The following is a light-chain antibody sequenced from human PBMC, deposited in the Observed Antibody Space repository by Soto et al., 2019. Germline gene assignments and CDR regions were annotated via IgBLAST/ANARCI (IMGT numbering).Light chain of an antibody. J-gene: IGLJ1*01. V-gene: IGLV2-14*01. CDR2: EVS. CDR1: SSDVGGYNY. CDR3: SSYTSSSTSFV. Sequence: QSALTQPASVSGSPGQSITISCTGTSSDVGGYNYVSWYQQHPGKAPKLMIYEVSNRPSGVSNRFSGSKSGNTASLTISGLQAEDEADYYCSSYTSSSTSFVFGTGTKLTV.